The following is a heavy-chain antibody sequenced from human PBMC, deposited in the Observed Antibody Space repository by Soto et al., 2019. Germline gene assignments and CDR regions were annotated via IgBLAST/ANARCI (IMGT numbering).Heavy chain of an antibody. Sequence: SETLSLTCTVSGGSISSSSYYWGWIRQPPGKGLEWIGSIYYSGSTYYNPSLKSRVTISVDTSKNQFSLKLSSVTAADTAVYYCARHRASTYYYGSGSYFVWGQGTLVTVSS. D-gene: IGHD3-10*01. CDR1: GGSISSSSYY. V-gene: IGHV4-39*01. CDR2: IYYSGST. CDR3: ARHRASTYYYGSGSYFV. J-gene: IGHJ4*02.